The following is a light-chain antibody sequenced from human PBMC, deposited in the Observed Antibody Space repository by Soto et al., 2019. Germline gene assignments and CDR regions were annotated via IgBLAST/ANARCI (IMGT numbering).Light chain of an antibody. J-gene: IGLJ2*01. CDR3: CSYAGSSFVV. Sequence: QSALTQPASVSGSPGQSITISCTGTSSDVGSYNLVSWYQQHPGKAPKLMIYEGSKRPSGVSNSFSGSKSGNTASLTISGLQAEDEADYYCCSYAGSSFVVFGGGTKLTVL. CDR2: EGS. V-gene: IGLV2-23*01. CDR1: SSDVGSYNL.